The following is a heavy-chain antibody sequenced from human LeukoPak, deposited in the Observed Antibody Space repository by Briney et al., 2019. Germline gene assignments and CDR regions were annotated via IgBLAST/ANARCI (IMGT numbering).Heavy chain of an antibody. D-gene: IGHD3-10*01. CDR1: GFTFSSYA. V-gene: IGHV3-23*01. J-gene: IGHJ4*02. CDR2: ISGSGGST. Sequence: PGGSLRLSCAASGFTFSSYAMSWVCQAPGKGLEWVSAISGSGGSTYYADSVKGRFTISRDNSKNTLYLQMNSLRAEDTAVYYCAKDERTSLWFGELVSYFDYWGQGTLVTVSS. CDR3: AKDERTSLWFGELVSYFDY.